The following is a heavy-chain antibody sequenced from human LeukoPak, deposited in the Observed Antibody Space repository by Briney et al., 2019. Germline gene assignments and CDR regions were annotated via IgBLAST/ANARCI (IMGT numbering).Heavy chain of an antibody. CDR1: GFTFISYA. CDR2: ISGSDGST. CDR3: AKEYSSSSFDY. V-gene: IGHV3-23*01. Sequence: GGSLRLSFAPSGFTFISYAMSWVRQAPGKGLEWVSAISGSDGSTYYADSVKVRFTISIDNSKNTLYLQMTSMRAEDTDVYYCAKEYSSSSFDYWGQGTLVTVSS. J-gene: IGHJ4*02. D-gene: IGHD6-6*01.